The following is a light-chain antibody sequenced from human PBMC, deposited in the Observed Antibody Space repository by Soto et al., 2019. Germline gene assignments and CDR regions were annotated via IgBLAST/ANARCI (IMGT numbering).Light chain of an antibody. V-gene: IGLV2-14*03. CDR1: SSDVGDYHY. Sequence: QSALTQPASVSGSPGQSITIPCTGTSSDVGDYHYVSWYQQHPGKAPKLMIYDVSYRPSGVSNRFAGSKSGDTASLTISGLQAEDEADYYCSSYTTSSTVLFGGGTKVTVL. CDR2: DVS. J-gene: IGLJ2*01. CDR3: SSYTTSSTVL.